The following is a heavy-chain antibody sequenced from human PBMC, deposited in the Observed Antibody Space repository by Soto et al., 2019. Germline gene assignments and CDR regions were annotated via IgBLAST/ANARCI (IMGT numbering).Heavy chain of an antibody. CDR2: ISGSGGST. J-gene: IGHJ4*02. Sequence: GGSLRLSCAASGFAFSSYAMSWVRQAPGKGLEWVSAISGSGGSTYYADSVKGRFTISRDNSKNTLYLQMNSLRAEDTAVYYCAKAAVAGPAPPVYYFDYWGQGTLVTVSS. V-gene: IGHV3-23*01. D-gene: IGHD6-19*01. CDR3: AKAAVAGPAPPVYYFDY. CDR1: GFAFSSYA.